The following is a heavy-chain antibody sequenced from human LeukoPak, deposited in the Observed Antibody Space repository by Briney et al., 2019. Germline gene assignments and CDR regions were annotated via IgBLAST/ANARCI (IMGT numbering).Heavy chain of an antibody. Sequence: PSETLSLTCTVSGGSISSHYWSWIRQPPGKGLEWIGYIYHSGSTNYNPPLKSRVTISVDTSKNQFSLKLSSVTAADTAVYYCARGGYYYDSSGQYGYWGQGTLVTVSS. CDR3: ARGGYYYDSSGQYGY. CDR2: IYHSGST. J-gene: IGHJ4*02. D-gene: IGHD3-22*01. V-gene: IGHV4-59*11. CDR1: GGSISSHY.